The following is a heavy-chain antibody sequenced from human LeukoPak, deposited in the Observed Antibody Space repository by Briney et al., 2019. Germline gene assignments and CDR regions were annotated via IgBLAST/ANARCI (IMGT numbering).Heavy chain of an antibody. J-gene: IGHJ4*02. CDR2: IYYSGST. D-gene: IGHD5-18*01. Sequence: SETLSLTCTVSGGSISSYYWSWIRQPLGKGLEWIGYIYYSGSTNYNPSLKSRVTISVDTSKNQFSLKLSSVTAADTAVYYCAGVDTAMAYFDYWGQGTLVTVSS. CDR1: GGSISSYY. V-gene: IGHV4-59*01. CDR3: AGVDTAMAYFDY.